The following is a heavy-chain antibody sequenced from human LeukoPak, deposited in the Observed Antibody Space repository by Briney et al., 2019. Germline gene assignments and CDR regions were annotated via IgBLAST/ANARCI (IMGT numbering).Heavy chain of an antibody. Sequence: GGSLRLSCAASGFTVSGTHMSWVRQAPGKGLEWGAAMYTGGTTYYADSVTGRFTISRDNSKNTLYLHMNSLRAEDTAVYYCAKDDATSGGGLASWGQGTLVSVSS. CDR2: MYTGGTT. CDR1: GFTVSGTH. J-gene: IGHJ4*02. CDR3: AKDDATSGGGLAS. D-gene: IGHD3-16*01. V-gene: IGHV3-53*01.